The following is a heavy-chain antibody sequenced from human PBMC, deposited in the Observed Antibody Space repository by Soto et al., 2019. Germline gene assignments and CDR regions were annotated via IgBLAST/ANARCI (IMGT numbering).Heavy chain of an antibody. V-gene: IGHV3-33*01. Sequence: GSLLLAGSASGFTFSSYGMHWVRQAPGKGLEWVAVIWYDGSNKYYADSVKVRFTISRDNSRTTLYLQMNSLRAEDTAVYYCARDESSSGWYSDDYFDYWGQGTLVTVSS. D-gene: IGHD6-19*01. CDR1: GFTFSSYG. CDR3: ARDESSSGWYSDDYFDY. J-gene: IGHJ4*02. CDR2: IWYDGSNK.